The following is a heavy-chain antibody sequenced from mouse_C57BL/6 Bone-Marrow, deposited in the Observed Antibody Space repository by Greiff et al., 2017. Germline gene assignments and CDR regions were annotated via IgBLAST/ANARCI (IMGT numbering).Heavy chain of an antibody. CDR3: SRHGSNYDYYAMDY. CDR1: GFTFSDYG. D-gene: IGHD2-5*01. V-gene: IGHV5-15*01. J-gene: IGHJ4*01. Sequence: VKLVEPGGGLVQPGGSLKLSCAASGFTFSDYGMAWVRQAPRPGPEWVAIISNLAYSIYYADTVKGRFTISSENAKNTLYLELSSLRSEDTAMYYCSRHGSNYDYYAMDYWGQGTSVTVSS. CDR2: ISNLAYSI.